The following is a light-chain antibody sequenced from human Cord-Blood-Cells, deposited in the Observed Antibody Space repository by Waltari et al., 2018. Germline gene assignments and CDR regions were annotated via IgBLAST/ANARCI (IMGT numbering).Light chain of an antibody. CDR3: QSYDSSLSGSV. CDR2: GNS. V-gene: IGLV1-40*01. Sequence: QSVLTPPPSVSGAPGQRVTISCTGSSSNIGAGHDVHWYQQLPGTPPKLLIFGNSNRPSGAPDRFSGSKSGTSASLAITGLQAEDEADYYCQSYDSSLSGSVFGGGTKLTVL. J-gene: IGLJ2*01. CDR1: SSNIGAGHD.